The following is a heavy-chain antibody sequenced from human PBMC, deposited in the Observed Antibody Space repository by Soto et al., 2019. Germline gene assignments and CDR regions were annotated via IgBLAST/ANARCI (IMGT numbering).Heavy chain of an antibody. V-gene: IGHV1-46*03. CDR3: AIIGSYDILTGYYILDY. J-gene: IGHJ4*02. CDR1: GYTFTSHY. Sequence: QVQLVQSGAEVKKPGASVKVSCKASGYTFTSHYMHWVRQAPGQGLEWMGIINPSGGSTSYAQKFQGRVTMTRDTSTSTFYMELRSLRSEDTAVYYCAIIGSYDILTGYYILDYWGQGTLVTVSS. D-gene: IGHD3-9*01. CDR2: INPSGGST.